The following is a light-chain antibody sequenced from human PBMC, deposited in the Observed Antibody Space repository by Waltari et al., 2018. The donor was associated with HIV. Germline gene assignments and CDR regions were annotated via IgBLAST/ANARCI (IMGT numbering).Light chain of an antibody. Sequence: QSALTQPRSVSGSPGQSVTISCTGTSSDIGDYNYVSWYQPHPGKAPKLMIYDVTKRPSGVPDRFSGSKSGNTASLTISGLQAEDEAAYYCCSFAGSYTLVFGGGTKLTVL. CDR1: SSDIGDYNY. J-gene: IGLJ3*02. V-gene: IGLV2-11*01. CDR2: DVT. CDR3: CSFAGSYTLV.